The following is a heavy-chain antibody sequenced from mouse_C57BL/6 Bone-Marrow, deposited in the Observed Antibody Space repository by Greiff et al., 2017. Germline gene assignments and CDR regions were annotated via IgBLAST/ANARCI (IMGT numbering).Heavy chain of an antibody. V-gene: IGHV1-76*01. D-gene: IGHD1-1*01. J-gene: IGHJ1*03. CDR2: IYPGSGNT. CDR3: ASGCSSRYWYFDV. Sequence: QVQLQQSGAELVRPGASVKLSCKASGYTFTDYYIHWVKQRPGQGLEWIARIYPGSGNTYYNEKFKGKATLTAEKSSSTAYMQLSSLTSEYSAVYFCASGCSSRYWYFDVWGTGTTVTVSS. CDR1: GYTFTDYY.